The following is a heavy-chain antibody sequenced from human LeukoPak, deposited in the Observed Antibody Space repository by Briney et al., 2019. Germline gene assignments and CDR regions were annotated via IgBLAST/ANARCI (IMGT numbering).Heavy chain of an antibody. CDR3: AREEMATIKVDY. V-gene: IGHV3-21*01. D-gene: IGHD5-24*01. J-gene: IGHJ4*02. CDR1: GFAFSSYA. CDR2: ENANHGYT. Sequence: PGGSLRLSCAASGFAFSSYAMTWVRQAPGKGLEWISSINENANHGYTHYADSVKGRFTISRDNAKNSLYLQMNSLRAEDTAVYYCAREEMATIKVDYWGQGTLVTVSS.